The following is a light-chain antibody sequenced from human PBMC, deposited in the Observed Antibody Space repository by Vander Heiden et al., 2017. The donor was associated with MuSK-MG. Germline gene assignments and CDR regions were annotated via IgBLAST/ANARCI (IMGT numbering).Light chain of an antibody. J-gene: IGLJ3*02. CDR3: EAWDDSLNGPV. V-gene: IGLV1-36*01. CDR1: SSNIGNNA. CDR2: YDD. Sequence: QSVLTQPPSVSDAPRQRVTISCSGSSSNIGNNAVNWYQQLPGKAPKLLIYYDDLLPSGVSDRFSGSKSGTSASLAISGLQSEDEADYYCEAWDDSLNGPVFGGGTKLTVL.